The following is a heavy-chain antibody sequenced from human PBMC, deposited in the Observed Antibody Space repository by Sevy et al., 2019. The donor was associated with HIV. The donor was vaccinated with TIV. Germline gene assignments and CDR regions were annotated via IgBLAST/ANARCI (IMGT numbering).Heavy chain of an antibody. D-gene: IGHD3-22*01. CDR3: ASYPDTMIVVAPQYYFDY. J-gene: IGHJ4*02. Sequence: GGSLRLSCAASGFTFSSYTMHWVRQAPGKGLEWVAVISYDGSNKYYAHSVKGRFTISRDNSKNTLYLQMNSLRAEDTAVYYCASYPDTMIVVAPQYYFDYWGQGTLVTVSS. CDR1: GFTFSSYT. V-gene: IGHV3-30-3*01. CDR2: ISYDGSNK.